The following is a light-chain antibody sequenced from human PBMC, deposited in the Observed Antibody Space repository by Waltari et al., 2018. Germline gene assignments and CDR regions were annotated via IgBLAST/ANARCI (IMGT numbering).Light chain of an antibody. CDR2: AAS. V-gene: IGKV1-39*01. Sequence: DIHMTQSPSSLSASVGDTVTITCRASQSISSYLNWYQQKPGKAPKLLIYAASSLQSGVPSRFSGSGSGTDFTLTISSLQPEDFATYYCQQSYSTPPTFGGGTKVEIK. CDR3: QQSYSTPPT. CDR1: QSISSY. J-gene: IGKJ4*01.